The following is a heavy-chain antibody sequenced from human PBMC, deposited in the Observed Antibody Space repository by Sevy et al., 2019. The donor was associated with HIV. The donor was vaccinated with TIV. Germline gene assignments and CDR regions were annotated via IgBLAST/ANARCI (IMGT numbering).Heavy chain of an antibody. CDR3: AKGYCSGGSCYHFDY. J-gene: IGHJ4*02. CDR1: GFTVSRYA. V-gene: IGHV3-23*01. CDR2: ISGSGGST. D-gene: IGHD2-15*01. Sequence: GGSLRLSCAASGFTVSRYAMSWVRQAPGKGLEWVSAISGSGGSTYYADSVKGRLTISRDNSKNTLYLQMNSLRAEDTAVYYCAKGYCSGGSCYHFDYWGQGTLVTVSS.